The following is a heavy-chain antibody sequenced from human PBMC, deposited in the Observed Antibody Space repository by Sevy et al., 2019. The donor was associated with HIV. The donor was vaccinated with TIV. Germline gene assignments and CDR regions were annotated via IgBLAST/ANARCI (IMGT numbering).Heavy chain of an antibody. D-gene: IGHD3-22*01. CDR1: GFTVSSNY. CDR2: IYSGGSI. V-gene: IGHV3-53*01. J-gene: IGHJ3*02. Sequence: GGSLRLSCEASGFTVSSNYMSWVRQAPGRGLEWVSVIYSGGSIYYADSVKGRFTISRDNFKNTLYLQMNSLRAEDTAVYYCAGSQAYYYDSSGYYYTWGAFDIWGQGTMVTVSS. CDR3: AGSQAYYYDSSGYYYTWGAFDI.